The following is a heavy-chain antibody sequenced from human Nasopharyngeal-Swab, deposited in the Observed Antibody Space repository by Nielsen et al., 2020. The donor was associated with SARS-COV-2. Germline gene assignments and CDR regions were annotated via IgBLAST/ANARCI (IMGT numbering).Heavy chain of an antibody. V-gene: IGHV1-8*01. J-gene: IGHJ1*01. Sequence: ASVKVSCKASGYPFTSYDINWVRQAPGHGLEWLGRTQLNNGKTVFAQKFQGRVTMTWNTSITTAYMRLSGLRSDGTAVYYCARMMAGYDGYLQNWGQGTLVTVSS. D-gene: IGHD2-2*03. CDR2: TQLNNGKT. CDR3: ARMMAGYDGYLQN. CDR1: GYPFTSYD.